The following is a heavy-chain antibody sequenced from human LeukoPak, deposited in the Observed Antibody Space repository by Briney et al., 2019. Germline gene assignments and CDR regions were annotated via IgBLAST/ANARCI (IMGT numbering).Heavy chain of an antibody. CDR1: GGLTGSGTYY. CDR3: GRAADS. J-gene: IGHJ4*02. V-gene: IGHV4-39*01. CDR2: HYHNGDT. D-gene: IGHD2-15*01. Sequence: SETLSLTCTVSGGLTGSGTYYWGWIRQPPGKGLEWIGSHYHNGDTYYNPSLKSRVTISVDTSKSQFSLRLTSVTAADTAVYFCGRAADSWGQGILVTVSS.